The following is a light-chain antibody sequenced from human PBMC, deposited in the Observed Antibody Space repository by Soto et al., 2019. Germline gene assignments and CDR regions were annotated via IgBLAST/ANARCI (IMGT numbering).Light chain of an antibody. CDR3: QQYGSSPFT. V-gene: IGKV3-20*01. J-gene: IGKJ3*01. Sequence: VLTQSPGTLSLSPGERATLSCRASQSVSSSYLAWYQQKPGQAPRLLIYGASSRATGIPDRFSGSGSGTDFTLTISRLEPEDFAVYYCQQYGSSPFTFGPGTKVDIK. CDR2: GAS. CDR1: QSVSSSY.